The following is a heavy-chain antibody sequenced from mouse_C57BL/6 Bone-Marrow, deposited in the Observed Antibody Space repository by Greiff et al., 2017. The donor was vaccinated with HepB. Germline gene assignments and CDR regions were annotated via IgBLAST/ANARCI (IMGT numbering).Heavy chain of an antibody. V-gene: IGHV1-72*01. CDR1: GYTFTSYW. CDR3: ARLVLLLPYWYFDV. Sequence: QVQLKESGAELVKPGASVKLSCKASGYTFTSYWMHWVKQRPGRGLEWIGRIDPNSGGTKYNEKFKSKATLTVDKPSSTAYMQLSSLTSEDSAVYYCARLVLLLPYWYFDVWGTGTTVTVSS. D-gene: IGHD2-10*01. J-gene: IGHJ1*03. CDR2: IDPNSGGT.